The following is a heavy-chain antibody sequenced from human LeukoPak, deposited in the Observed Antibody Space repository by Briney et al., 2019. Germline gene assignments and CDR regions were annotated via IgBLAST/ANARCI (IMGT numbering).Heavy chain of an antibody. CDR3: AKGGPGFNWFDP. CDR1: GFTFSSYV. J-gene: IGHJ5*02. CDR2: ISGSGGST. Sequence: PGGSLRLSCAASGFTFSSYVMSWVRQAPGKGLEWLSAISGSGGSTYYADSVKGRFTISRDNSKNTLYLQVNSLRAEDTAVYYCAKGGPGFNWFDPWGQGTLVTVSS. V-gene: IGHV3-23*01.